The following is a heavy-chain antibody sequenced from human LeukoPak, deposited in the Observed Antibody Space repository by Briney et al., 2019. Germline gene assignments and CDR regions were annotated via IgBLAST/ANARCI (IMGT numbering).Heavy chain of an antibody. CDR1: GXXXXXXXXX. CDR3: VHSYSWNYGIVF. V-gene: IGHV2-5*02. Sequence: SGPTLVKPTQTLTLTCTFSGXXXXXXXXXXXXXRQSPXXXXXXLALIYWDGEKRXXPXLTSRLTITKDTSENQVVLTMTNMDPVDTATYYCVHSYSWNYGIVFWGKGSLVTVSS. D-gene: IGHD1-26*01. CDR2: IYWDGEK. J-gene: IGHJ1*01.